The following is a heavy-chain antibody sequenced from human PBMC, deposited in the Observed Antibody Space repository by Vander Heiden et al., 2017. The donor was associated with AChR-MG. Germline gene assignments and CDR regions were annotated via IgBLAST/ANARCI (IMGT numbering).Heavy chain of an antibody. Sequence: QVQVQESGPGLVKPSETLSLTCTVSGGSISTYYWSWIRQSPGKGLEWIGYIHYTGSTDYNLSLKSRVTISIDTSKNQSSLRLTSVTAADTAVYYCARAVIRYFDIWGRGTLVTVSS. CDR1: GGSISTYY. CDR2: IHYTGST. D-gene: IGHD6-19*01. CDR3: ARAVIRYFDI. J-gene: IGHJ2*01. V-gene: IGHV4-59*01.